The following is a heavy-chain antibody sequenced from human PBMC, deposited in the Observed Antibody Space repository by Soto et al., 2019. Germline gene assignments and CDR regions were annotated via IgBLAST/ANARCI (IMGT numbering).Heavy chain of an antibody. D-gene: IGHD2-2*01. J-gene: IGHJ5*02. CDR3: ARMDCSSTSCYLP. V-gene: IGHV1-69*02. CDR1: GGTFSSYT. Sequence: SVKVSCKASGGTFSSYTISWVRQAPGQGLEWMGRIIPILGIANYAQKFQGRVTITADKSTSTAYMELSSLRSEDTAVYYCARMDCSSTSCYLPWGQGTLVTVSS. CDR2: IIPILGIA.